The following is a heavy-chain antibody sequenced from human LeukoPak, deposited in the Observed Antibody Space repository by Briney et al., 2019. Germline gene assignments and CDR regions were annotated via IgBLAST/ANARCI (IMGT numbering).Heavy chain of an antibody. CDR1: GFTFSSYA. CDR3: AKVRSNLDYSSSWYDFDY. V-gene: IGHV3-23*01. D-gene: IGHD6-13*01. Sequence: GGSLRLSCAASGFTFSSYAMSWVRQAPGKGLEGGSAISGSGGSTYYADSVKGRFTISRDNSKNTLYLQMNSLRAEDTAVYYCAKVRSNLDYSSSWYDFDYWGQGTLVTVSS. J-gene: IGHJ4*02. CDR2: ISGSGGST.